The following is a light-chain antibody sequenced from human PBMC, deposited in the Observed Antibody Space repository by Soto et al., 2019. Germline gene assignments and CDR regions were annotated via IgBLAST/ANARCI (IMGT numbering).Light chain of an antibody. CDR2: DAS. Sequence: DIQMTQSPPSLSASVGDRVTITCRASQTISTYLNWYQQKPGKAPRLLIYDASSLLSGVPSRFSGSGSGTDFTLTIVSLQPEDFSTHYCQQSDSTPYTFGQGTKVEI. V-gene: IGKV1-39*01. CDR1: QTISTY. J-gene: IGKJ2*01. CDR3: QQSDSTPYT.